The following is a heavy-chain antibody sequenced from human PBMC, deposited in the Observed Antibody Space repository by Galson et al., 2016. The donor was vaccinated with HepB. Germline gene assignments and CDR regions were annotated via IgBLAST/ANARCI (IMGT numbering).Heavy chain of an antibody. CDR3: ARVGGSSGAYFYGLDV. J-gene: IGHJ6*02. CDR2: MSHSGST. CDR1: GDSISSSIW. D-gene: IGHD1-26*01. Sequence: SETLSLTCAVSGDSISSSIWWNWVRQPPGKGLEWIGEMSHSGSTNYNPSLKSRVTISVDKSKNQFSLKLTSVTAADTAVYYCARVGGSSGAYFYGLDVWGQGTTVTVSS. V-gene: IGHV4-4*02.